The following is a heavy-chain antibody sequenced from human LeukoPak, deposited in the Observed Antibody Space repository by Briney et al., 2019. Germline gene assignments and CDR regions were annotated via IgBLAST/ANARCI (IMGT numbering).Heavy chain of an antibody. D-gene: IGHD3-22*01. Sequence: PSETLSLTCAVYGGSFSGYYWSWIRQPPGKGLEWIGEINHSGSTNYNPSLKSRVTISVDTSKNQFSLKLSSVTAADTAVYYCARSPDYYDSCAFDIWGQGTMVTVSS. CDR2: INHSGST. CDR3: ARSPDYYDSCAFDI. CDR1: GGSFSGYY. J-gene: IGHJ3*02. V-gene: IGHV4-34*01.